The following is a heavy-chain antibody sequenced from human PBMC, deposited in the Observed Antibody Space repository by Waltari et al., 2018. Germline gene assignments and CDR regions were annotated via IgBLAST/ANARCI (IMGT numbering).Heavy chain of an antibody. CDR2: VDPEDGET. V-gene: IGHV1-69-2*01. D-gene: IGHD1-26*01. Sequence: VQLVQSGAEVKKPGATVKISCKVSGYTFTDYYMHWVQQAPGKGLEWMGLVDPEDGETIYAEKFQGRVTITADTSTDTAYMELSSLRSEDTAVYYCATSPSIVGATRSSPYDYWGQGTLVTVSS. CDR3: ATSPSIVGATRSSPYDY. CDR1: GYTFTDYY. J-gene: IGHJ4*02.